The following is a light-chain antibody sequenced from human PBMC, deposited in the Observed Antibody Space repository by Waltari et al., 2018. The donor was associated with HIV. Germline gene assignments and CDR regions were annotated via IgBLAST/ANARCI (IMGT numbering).Light chain of an antibody. CDR3: QQYYSPPPT. J-gene: IGKJ1*01. V-gene: IGKV4-1*01. CDR1: PSVFYTPNAKNY. CDR2: WAS. Sequence: DVVMTQSPDALAVSLGARATINCKATPSVFYTPNAKNYIAWYQQRPGQAPKLLIYWASTREFGVSARFSGSGSGTNFTLTITSLQAEDVAVYYCQQYYSPPPTFGQGTKVEIK.